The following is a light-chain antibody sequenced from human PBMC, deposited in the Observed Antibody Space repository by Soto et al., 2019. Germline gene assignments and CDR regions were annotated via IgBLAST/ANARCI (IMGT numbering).Light chain of an antibody. CDR3: SSYTSSSTWV. CDR1: SSDVGGYNY. Sequence: QSVLTQPASVSGSPGQSITISCTGTSSDVGGYNYVSWYQQHPGKAPKLMIYEVSNRPSGVSNRFSGSKSGNTVSLTISGLQAEYEADYYCSSYTSSSTWVFGGGTKVTVL. V-gene: IGLV2-14*01. J-gene: IGLJ3*02. CDR2: EVS.